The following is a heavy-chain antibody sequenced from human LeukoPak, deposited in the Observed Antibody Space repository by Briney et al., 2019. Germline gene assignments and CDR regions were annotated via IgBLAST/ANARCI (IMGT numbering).Heavy chain of an antibody. Sequence: GGSLRLSCAASGFTVSSNEMSWVRQAPGKGLEWVSSISGRSTYYADSRKSKFTISRDNTKNTLHLQMNSLRAEDTAVYYCKNHRRPRITMIVVVSYWGQGTLVTVSS. CDR3: KNHRRPRITMIVVVSY. CDR2: ISGRST. J-gene: IGHJ4*02. D-gene: IGHD3-22*01. CDR1: GFTVSSNE. V-gene: IGHV3-38-3*01.